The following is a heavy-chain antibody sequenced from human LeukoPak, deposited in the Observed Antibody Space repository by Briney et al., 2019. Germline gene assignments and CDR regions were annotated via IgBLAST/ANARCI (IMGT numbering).Heavy chain of an antibody. CDR2: ISSSSSTI. CDR3: ARDQHGGIGGAFFDY. J-gene: IGHJ4*02. D-gene: IGHD1-26*01. V-gene: IGHV3-48*04. Sequence: GGSLRLSCAASGFTFSSYSMNWVRQAPGKGLEWVSYISSSSSTIYYADSVKGRFTISRDNAKNSLYLQMNSLRAEDTAVYYCARDQHGGIGGAFFDYWGQGTLVTVSS. CDR1: GFTFSSYS.